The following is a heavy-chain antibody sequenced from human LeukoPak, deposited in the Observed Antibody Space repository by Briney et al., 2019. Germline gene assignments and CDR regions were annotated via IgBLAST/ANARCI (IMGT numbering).Heavy chain of an antibody. CDR2: IHNSGST. J-gene: IGHJ3*02. CDR3: ARGAGALI. V-gene: IGHV4-59*02. Sequence: RAPETLSLTCTVSGGSVSSYFWSWIRQPPGKGLEWIGYIHNSGSTNYNPSLKSRVTISVDTSNNQFSLKLSSVTAADTAVYYCARGAGALIWGQGTMVTVSS. CDR1: GGSVSSYF. D-gene: IGHD3-10*01.